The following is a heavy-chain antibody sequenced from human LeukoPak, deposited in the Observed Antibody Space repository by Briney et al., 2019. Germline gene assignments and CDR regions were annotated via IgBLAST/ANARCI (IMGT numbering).Heavy chain of an antibody. Sequence: GGSLRLSCAASGFTFSSYAMTWVRQAPGKGLEWVAFIRYDGSNKYYADSVKGRFTISRDNSKNTLYLQMNSLRAEDTAVYYCAKVEYQLLSDYYYYMDVWGKGTTVTISS. V-gene: IGHV3-30*02. D-gene: IGHD2-2*01. CDR1: GFTFSSYA. CDR3: AKVEYQLLSDYYYYMDV. J-gene: IGHJ6*03. CDR2: IRYDGSNK.